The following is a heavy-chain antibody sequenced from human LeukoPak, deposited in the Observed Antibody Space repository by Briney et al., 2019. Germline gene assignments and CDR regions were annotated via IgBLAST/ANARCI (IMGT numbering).Heavy chain of an antibody. CDR3: ARRNSGRPNPFDI. CDR2: IYYNGNT. Sequence: PSETLSLTCTVSGGSISSGYYWGWIRQSPGKGLDWIGSIYYNGNTYHNSSLMSRVTISVDTSKKQFSLRLSSVTAADTAVYYCARRNSGRPNPFDIWGQGTMVTVSS. CDR1: GGSISSGYY. J-gene: IGHJ3*02. V-gene: IGHV4-39*01. D-gene: IGHD2/OR15-2a*01.